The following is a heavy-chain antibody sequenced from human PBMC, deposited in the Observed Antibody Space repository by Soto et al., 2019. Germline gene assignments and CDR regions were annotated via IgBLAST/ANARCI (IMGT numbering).Heavy chain of an antibody. J-gene: IGHJ6*03. CDR1: GYAFSQYY. D-gene: IGHD4-17*01. CDR2: INPNRGRT. CDR3: ARESGGTTATLDYYYFYMDV. V-gene: IGHV1-2*04. Sequence: QVQLVQSGAEVKKPGASVKVSCKASGYAFSQYYIHWMRQAPGQGLEWMGWINPNRGRTKFAQNFQGWVTMPRDTSIKTVYMELSGLRSDATAVYYCARESGGTTATLDYYYFYMDVWGKGTTVTVSS.